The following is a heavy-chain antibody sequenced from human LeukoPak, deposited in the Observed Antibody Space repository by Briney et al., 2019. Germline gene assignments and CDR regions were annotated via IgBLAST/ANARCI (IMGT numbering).Heavy chain of an antibody. CDR1: GFTFSTYA. D-gene: IGHD5-24*01. CDR3: AKDGYNYSDY. J-gene: IGHJ4*02. Sequence: GGSLRLSCAASGFTFSTYAMHWVRQAPGKGLEWVAFIRYDGSNKDYADSVKGRFTISRDNSKNTLYLQMNSLRAEDTAVYYCAKDGYNYSDYWGQGTLVTVSS. CDR2: IRYDGSNK. V-gene: IGHV3-30*02.